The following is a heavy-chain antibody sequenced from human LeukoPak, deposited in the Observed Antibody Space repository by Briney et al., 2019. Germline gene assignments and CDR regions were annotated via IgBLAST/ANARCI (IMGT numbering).Heavy chain of an antibody. Sequence: SETLSLTCTVSGGSISSSSYYWGWIRQPPGKGLEWIGSIYYSGSTYYNPSLKSRVTISVDTSKNQFSLKLSSVTAADTAVYYCARGRLRLGELSFDHDYWGQGTLVTVSS. CDR1: GGSISSSSYY. J-gene: IGHJ4*02. D-gene: IGHD3-16*02. V-gene: IGHV4-39*07. CDR2: IYYSGST. CDR3: ARGRLRLGELSFDHDY.